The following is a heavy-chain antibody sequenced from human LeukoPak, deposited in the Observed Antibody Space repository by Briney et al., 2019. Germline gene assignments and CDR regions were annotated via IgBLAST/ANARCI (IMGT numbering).Heavy chain of an antibody. CDR3: ARAELLWFGESLNNWFDP. Sequence: EASVKVSCKASGYTFTGYYMHWVRQAPGQGLEWMGWINPNSGGTNYAQKFQGRLTMTRDTSISTAYMELSRLRSDDTAVYYCARAELLWFGESLNNWFDPWGQGTLVTVSS. CDR1: GYTFTGYY. J-gene: IGHJ5*02. CDR2: INPNSGGT. D-gene: IGHD3-10*01. V-gene: IGHV1-2*02.